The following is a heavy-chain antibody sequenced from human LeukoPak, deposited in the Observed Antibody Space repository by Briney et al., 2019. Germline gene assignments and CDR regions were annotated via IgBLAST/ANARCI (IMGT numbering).Heavy chain of an antibody. CDR2: ISSSSSYI. CDR1: GFIFSNTW. D-gene: IGHD2-2*02. V-gene: IGHV3-21*01. Sequence: GGSLRLSCVASGFIFSNTWMHWVRQAPGKGLEWVSSISSSSSYIYYADSVKGRFTISRDNAKNSLYLQMNSLRAEDTAVYYCARTYCSSTSCYMSSVDPIDYWGQGTLVTVSS. CDR3: ARTYCSSTSCYMSSVDPIDY. J-gene: IGHJ4*02.